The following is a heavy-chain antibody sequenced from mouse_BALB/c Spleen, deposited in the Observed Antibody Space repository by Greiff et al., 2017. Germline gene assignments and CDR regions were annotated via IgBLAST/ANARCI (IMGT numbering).Heavy chain of an antibody. D-gene: IGHD2-14*01. CDR2: IRYSGST. CDR3: ASGYYRYPLAY. V-gene: IGHV3-2*02. Sequence: EVKLMESGPGLVKPSQSLSLTCTVTGYSITSDYAWNWIRQFPGNKLEWMGYIRYSGSTSYNPSLKSRISITRDTSKNQFFLQLNSVTTEDTATYYCASGYYRYPLAYWGQGTLVTVSA. J-gene: IGHJ3*01. CDR1: GYSITSDYA.